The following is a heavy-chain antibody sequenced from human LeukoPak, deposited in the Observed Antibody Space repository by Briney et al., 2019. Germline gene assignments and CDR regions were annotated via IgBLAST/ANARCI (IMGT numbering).Heavy chain of an antibody. CDR3: AKGSYYCSSSSCPQYYYYMDV. D-gene: IGHD2-2*01. J-gene: IGHJ6*03. CDR2: IRYEGSDK. CDR1: GFTFHRYG. Sequence: GGSLSLSCAASGFTFHRYGMQWVRRAPGKGLVGVAFIRYEGSDKYYADSVKGRLTISRDNSKNTLYLQMSSLRAEDTAVYYCAKGSYYCSSSSCPQYYYYMDVWGKGTTVTVSS. V-gene: IGHV3-30*02.